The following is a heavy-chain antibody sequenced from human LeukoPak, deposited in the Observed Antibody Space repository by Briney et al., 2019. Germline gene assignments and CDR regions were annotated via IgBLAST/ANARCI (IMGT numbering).Heavy chain of an antibody. Sequence: SETLSLTCSVSDGSIRTYYWSWIRQSPGQGLEWIGNIYYRGDINYNPSLKSRVIISIDTSKNQFSLNLSSVTAADTAVYYCARPHYDRPGYSFPPYGMDVWGQGTTVTVSS. CDR3: ARPHYDRPGYSFPPYGMDV. CDR2: IYYRGDI. V-gene: IGHV4-59*12. CDR1: DGSIRTYY. D-gene: IGHD3-3*01. J-gene: IGHJ6*02.